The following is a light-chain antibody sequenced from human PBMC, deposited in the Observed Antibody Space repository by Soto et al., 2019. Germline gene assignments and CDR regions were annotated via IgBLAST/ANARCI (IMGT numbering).Light chain of an antibody. CDR3: QQYYSTPLT. CDR2: WAS. V-gene: IGKV4-1*01. CDR1: QSVLYRSNNKNY. Sequence: DIVMTQSPDSLAVSLGERATINCKSSQSVLYRSNNKNYLAWFQQKPGQPPKMVIYWASTRESGVPDRFSGTGSGTDFTLTISSPQAEYVAVYYCQQYYSTPLTFGPGTKVDIK. J-gene: IGKJ3*01.